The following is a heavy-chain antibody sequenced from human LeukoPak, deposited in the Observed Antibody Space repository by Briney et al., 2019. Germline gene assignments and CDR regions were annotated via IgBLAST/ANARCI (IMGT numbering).Heavy chain of an antibody. Sequence: PGGSLRLSCAASGFTFSSYGMHWVRQAPGKGLEWVAVIWYDGSNKYYADSVKGRFTISRDNSKNTLYLQMNSLRAEDTAVYYCAKASHLGYSSSFDYWGQGTLVTVSS. CDR3: AKASHLGYSSSFDY. CDR1: GFTFSSYG. CDR2: IWYDGSNK. V-gene: IGHV3-33*06. J-gene: IGHJ4*02. D-gene: IGHD6-13*01.